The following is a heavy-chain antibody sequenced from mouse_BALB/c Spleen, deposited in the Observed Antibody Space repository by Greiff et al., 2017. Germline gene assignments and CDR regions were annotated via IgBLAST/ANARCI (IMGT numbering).Heavy chain of an antibody. Sequence: QVQLQQSGAELVRPGTSVKVSCKASGYAFTNYLIEWVKQRPGQGLEWIGVINPGSGGTNYNEKFKGKATLTADKSSSTAYMQLSSLTSDDAAVYFCARLGSTYAMDYWGQGTSGTVSS. CDR1: GYAFTNYL. V-gene: IGHV1-54*03. CDR2: INPGSGGT. J-gene: IGHJ4*01. CDR3: ARLGSTYAMDY. D-gene: IGHD1-1*01.